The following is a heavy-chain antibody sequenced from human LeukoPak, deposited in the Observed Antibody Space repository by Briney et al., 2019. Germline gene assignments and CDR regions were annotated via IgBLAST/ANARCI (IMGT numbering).Heavy chain of an antibody. J-gene: IGHJ4*02. CDR2: FKTNYNQV. V-gene: IGHV3-23*01. Sequence: GSLRLSCVASGFTFSDYAMNWVRQAPGKGLEWVSTFKTNYNQVYYADSVKGRFTISRDYSKNTLYLQMNSLRAEDTAVYYCAKDGSSSSTYYFYFDYWGQGTLVTVSS. CDR1: GFTFSDYA. D-gene: IGHD3-22*01. CDR3: AKDGSSSSTYYFYFDY.